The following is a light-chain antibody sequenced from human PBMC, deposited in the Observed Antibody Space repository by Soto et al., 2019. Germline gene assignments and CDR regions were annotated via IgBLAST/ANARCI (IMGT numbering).Light chain of an antibody. J-gene: IGKJ4*01. CDR1: QSVSSSY. Sequence: EIVLTQSPGTLSLSPGERATLSCRASQSVSSSYLAWYQQKPGQAPRLLIYGASSRATGIPDRFSGSGSWTYIAHTLSRLEPEDFAVYFCQPLCSLVLTFGGGTKVEIK. CDR3: QPLCSLVLT. V-gene: IGKV3-20*01. CDR2: GAS.